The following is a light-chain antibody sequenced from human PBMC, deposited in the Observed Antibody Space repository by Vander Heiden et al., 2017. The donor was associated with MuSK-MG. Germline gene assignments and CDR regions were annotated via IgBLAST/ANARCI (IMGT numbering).Light chain of an antibody. J-gene: IGKJ1*01. Sequence: DIQMTQSPSSLSASVGDRVTITCRARQSISSDLKGDQQKPGKAPKLLSYAASSLQSGVPSRFSGSGSGTDFTLTISSLQPEDFATYYCQQTYSTPWTFGQGTKVEIK. CDR3: QQTYSTPWT. V-gene: IGKV1-39*01. CDR2: AAS. CDR1: QSISSD.